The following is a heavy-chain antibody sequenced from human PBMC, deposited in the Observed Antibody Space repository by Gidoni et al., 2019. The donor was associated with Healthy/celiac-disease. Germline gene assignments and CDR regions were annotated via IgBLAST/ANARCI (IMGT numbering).Heavy chain of an antibody. D-gene: IGHD6-13*01. V-gene: IGHV3-21*01. J-gene: IGHJ4*02. CDR1: GFTFSSYS. CDR2: ISSSSIYI. CDR3: ARDSRSGYSGSHDY. Sequence: EVQLVESGGGLVKPGGSMRLSCAASGFTFSSYSMNWVRQAPGKGLEWCSSISSSSIYISYADSVKCRFTISRDNAKNSLYLQMNSLRAEDTAVYYCARDSRSGYSGSHDYWGQGTLVTVSS.